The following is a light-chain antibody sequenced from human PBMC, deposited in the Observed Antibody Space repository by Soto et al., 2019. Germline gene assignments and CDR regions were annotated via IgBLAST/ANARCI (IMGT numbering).Light chain of an antibody. CDR2: DAS. CDR3: QQYNNWPWT. CDR1: QSVNSR. Sequence: DIVMTQSPATLSVSPGERATLSCRASQSVNSRLAWYQQKPGQTPRLLIYDASTRATGIPTRFSGSGSGTDVTLTISSLQSEDFAVYYCQQYNNWPWTFGQGTKVDI. J-gene: IGKJ1*01. V-gene: IGKV3-15*01.